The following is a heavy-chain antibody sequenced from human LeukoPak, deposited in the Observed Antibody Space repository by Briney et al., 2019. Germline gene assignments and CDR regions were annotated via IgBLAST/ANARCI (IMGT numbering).Heavy chain of an antibody. CDR2: ISGSGGST. J-gene: IGHJ4*02. CDR1: GFTFSSYA. D-gene: IGHD1-1*01. CDR3: AKFPGTTSPPDY. V-gene: IGHV3-23*01. Sequence: GSLRLSCAASGFTFSSYAMSWVRQAPGKGLEWVSAISGSGGSTYYADSVKGQFTISRDNPKNTLYLQMNSLRAEDTAVYYCAKFPGTTSPPDYWGQGTLVTVSS.